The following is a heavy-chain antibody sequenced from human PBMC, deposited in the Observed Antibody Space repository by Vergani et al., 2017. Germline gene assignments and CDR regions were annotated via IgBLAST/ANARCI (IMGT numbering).Heavy chain of an antibody. D-gene: IGHD2-2*01. Sequence: EVQLLESGGGLVQPGGSLRLSCAASGFTFSSYGMRWVRQAPGKGLEWVGRIRSKANSYATAYAASVKGRFTISRDDSKNTAYLQMNSLKTEDTAVYYCTRESRPAPFDPWGQGTLVTVSS. V-gene: IGHV3-73*01. CDR2: IRSKANSYAT. CDR1: GFTFSSYG. CDR3: TRESRPAPFDP. J-gene: IGHJ5*02.